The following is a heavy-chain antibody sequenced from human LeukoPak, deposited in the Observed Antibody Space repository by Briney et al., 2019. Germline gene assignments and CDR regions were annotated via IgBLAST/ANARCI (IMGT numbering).Heavy chain of an antibody. D-gene: IGHD2-2*01. CDR1: GFTFSGFS. Sequence: PGGSLRLSCAASGFTFSGFSMNWVRQAPGKGLEWVSAISGSGGSTYYADSVKGRFTISRDNSKNTLYLQMNSLRAEDTAVYYCAKDDCSSTSCYFVYWGQGTLVTVSS. J-gene: IGHJ4*02. CDR3: AKDDCSSTSCYFVY. CDR2: ISGSGGST. V-gene: IGHV3-23*01.